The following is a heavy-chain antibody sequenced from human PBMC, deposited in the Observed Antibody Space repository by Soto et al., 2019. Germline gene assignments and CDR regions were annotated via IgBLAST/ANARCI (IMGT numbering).Heavy chain of an antibody. CDR3: STYDYVWGTDRVRWAY. Sequence: EVQLVESGGGLVPPGGSLRLSCAASGVGFSTSWMSWVRQAPGKGLEWVGRILSKNDGGTTDYPAPVKGRFIISRDDSKNELYLQMNGLKTEDTAVYYCSTYDYVWGTDRVRWAYWGQGTLVTVSS. CDR2: ILSKNDGGTT. J-gene: IGHJ4*02. D-gene: IGHD3-16*01. CDR1: GVGFSTSW. V-gene: IGHV3-15*01.